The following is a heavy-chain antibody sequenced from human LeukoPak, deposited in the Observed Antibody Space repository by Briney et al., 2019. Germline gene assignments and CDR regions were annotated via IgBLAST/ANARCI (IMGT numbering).Heavy chain of an antibody. D-gene: IGHD6-6*01. V-gene: IGHV3-30*03. CDR2: ISYDGSNK. Sequence: PGGSLRLSCAASGFTFSSYGMHWVRQAPGKGLEWVAVISYDGSNKYYADSVKGRFTISRDNSKNTLYLQMNSLRAEDTAVYYCARDGGLAPYSSSTPFDYWGQGTLVTVSS. J-gene: IGHJ4*02. CDR1: GFTFSSYG. CDR3: ARDGGLAPYSSSTPFDY.